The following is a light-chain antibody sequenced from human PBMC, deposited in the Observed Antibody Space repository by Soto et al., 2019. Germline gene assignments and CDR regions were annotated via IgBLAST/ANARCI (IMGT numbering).Light chain of an antibody. Sequence: EIVLTQSPGTLSLSPGERATLSCRASQSVSSNYLAWYQQKPGQAPRLLISAASSRATGIPYRFSGSGSGTDFTLTISGLEPEDFAMYYCQQYGSTPFAFGPGTKVDIK. V-gene: IGKV3-20*01. CDR2: AAS. CDR3: QQYGSTPFA. CDR1: QSVSSNY. J-gene: IGKJ3*01.